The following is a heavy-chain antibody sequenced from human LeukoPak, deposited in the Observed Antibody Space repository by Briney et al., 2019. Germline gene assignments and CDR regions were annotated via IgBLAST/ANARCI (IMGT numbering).Heavy chain of an antibody. V-gene: IGHV3-74*01. CDR2: INSDGSST. Sequence: PGGSLRLSCAASGFTFSSYWMHWVRQAPGKGLVWVSRINSDGSSTSYADSVKGRFTTSRDNAKNTLYLQMNSLRAEDTAVYYCARVVYDSSGYYYYYYMDVWGKGTTVTVSS. D-gene: IGHD3-22*01. CDR3: ARVVYDSSGYYYYYYMDV. CDR1: GFTFSSYW. J-gene: IGHJ6*03.